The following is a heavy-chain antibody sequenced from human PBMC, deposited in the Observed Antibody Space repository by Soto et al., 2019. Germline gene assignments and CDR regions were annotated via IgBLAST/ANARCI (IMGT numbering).Heavy chain of an antibody. J-gene: IGHJ4*02. CDR1: GFTFSSYA. CDR3: ARRSSGWDFDS. Sequence: EVQLLESGGGLVQPGGSLRLSCAASGFTFSSYAMSWVRQAPGKGLEWVSAISGSGGSTYYADSVKGRFTISRDNSKNTRYLQMNRLRAEDTAVYYCARRSSGWDFDSWGQGTVVTVSS. V-gene: IGHV3-23*01. CDR2: ISGSGGST. D-gene: IGHD6-19*01.